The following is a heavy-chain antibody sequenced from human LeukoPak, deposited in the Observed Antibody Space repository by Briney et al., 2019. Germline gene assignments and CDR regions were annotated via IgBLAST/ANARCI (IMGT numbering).Heavy chain of an antibody. V-gene: IGHV3-53*01. CDR2: LYSDGST. J-gene: IGHJ4*02. CDR1: GFTVRNNY. D-gene: IGHD3-22*01. Sequence: GGSLRLSCAGSGFTVRNNYMSWVRQAPGKGLEWVSVLYSDGSTYYADSVQGRFTISRDNSKNTLYLQMGNLRVEDTAVYYCARAAYDSNGFTANHDYWGQGTLVTVST. CDR3: ARAAYDSNGFTANHDY.